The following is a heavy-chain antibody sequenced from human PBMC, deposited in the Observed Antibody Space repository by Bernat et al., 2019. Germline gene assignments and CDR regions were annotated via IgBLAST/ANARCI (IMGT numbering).Heavy chain of an antibody. J-gene: IGHJ6*02. Sequence: QLQLQESGPGLVKPSETLSLTCTVSGGSISNSNYYWGWIRQPPGKGLEWIGSISYRGTTYYNPSLKSRVNISVETSKTQFSLKLSSVTATDTAVYYCASGGYVDYYNGMDVWGQGTTVTVSS. V-gene: IGHV4-39*01. CDR1: GGSISNSNYY. D-gene: IGHD3-16*01. CDR2: ISYRGTT. CDR3: ASGGYVDYYNGMDV.